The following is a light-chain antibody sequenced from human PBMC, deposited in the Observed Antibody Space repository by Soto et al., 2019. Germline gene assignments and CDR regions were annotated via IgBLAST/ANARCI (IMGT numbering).Light chain of an antibody. Sequence: QSALTQPRSVSGSPGQSVTISCTATSSDVGDYDFVSWYQQHPAKAPKLMIYDVSKRPSGVPDRFSGSRSGNTASLTISGLQAEDEADYYCCSYAGSYTLYVFGTGTKATVL. CDR3: CSYAGSYTLYV. J-gene: IGLJ1*01. CDR1: SSDVGDYDF. CDR2: DVS. V-gene: IGLV2-11*01.